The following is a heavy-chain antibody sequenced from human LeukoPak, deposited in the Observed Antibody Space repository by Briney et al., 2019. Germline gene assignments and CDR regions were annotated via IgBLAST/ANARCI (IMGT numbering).Heavy chain of an antibody. V-gene: IGHV1-2*02. J-gene: IGHJ3*02. CDR3: ARDSYDSSDYKSFDI. D-gene: IGHD3-22*01. CDR1: GYTFTGYY. Sequence: GASVKVSCKASGYTFTGYYMHWVRQAPGQGLEWMGWINPNSGGTNYAQKFQGRVTITRDTSASTAYMELSSLRSEDMAVYYCARDSYDSSDYKSFDIWGQGTMVTVSS. CDR2: INPNSGGT.